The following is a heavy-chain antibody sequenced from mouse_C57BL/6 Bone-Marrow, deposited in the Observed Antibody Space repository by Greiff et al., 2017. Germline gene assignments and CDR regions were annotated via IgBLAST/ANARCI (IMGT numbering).Heavy chain of an antibody. CDR1: GYTFTSYW. D-gene: IGHD2-4*01. J-gene: IGHJ3*01. V-gene: IGHV1-64*01. Sequence: QVQLQQPGAELVKPGASVKLSCKASGYTFTSYWMHWVKQRPGQGLEWIGMIHPNSGSTNYNEKFKSKATLTVDKSSSTAYMQLSSLTSEDSAVYYCASLYEYDGAWFAYWCQGTLVTVSA. CDR2: IHPNSGST. CDR3: ASLYEYDGAWFAY.